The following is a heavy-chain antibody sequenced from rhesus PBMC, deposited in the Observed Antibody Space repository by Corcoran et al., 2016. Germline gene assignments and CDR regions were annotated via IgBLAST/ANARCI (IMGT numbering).Heavy chain of an antibody. J-gene: IGHJ6*01. V-gene: IGHV4-127*01. CDR3: ARGGGSWNYGLDS. Sequence: QVQLQESGPGLVKPSETLSLTCAVSGYSIRSGFGWSWFPHPPGKGLECSGCLGGNSRTTNYKSSIKNRVTIAKDTSKNQFSLKLSSVTAADTAVYYCARGGGSWNYGLDSWGQGVVVTVSS. CDR2: LGGNSRTT. CDR1: GYSIRSGFG. D-gene: IGHD6-25*01.